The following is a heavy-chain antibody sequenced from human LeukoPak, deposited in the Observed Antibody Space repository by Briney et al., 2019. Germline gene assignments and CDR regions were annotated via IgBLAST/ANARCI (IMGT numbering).Heavy chain of an antibody. CDR3: ARESDSGSSFDY. CDR1: GYTFTGYD. CDR2: MNPNSGNT. J-gene: IGHJ4*02. Sequence: GASVKVSCKASGYTFTGYDINWVRQATGQGLEWMGWMNPNSGNTGYAQKFQGRVTMTRNTSISTAYMELSSLRSEDTAVYYCARESDSGSSFDYWGQGTLVTVSS. V-gene: IGHV1-8*01. D-gene: IGHD3-10*01.